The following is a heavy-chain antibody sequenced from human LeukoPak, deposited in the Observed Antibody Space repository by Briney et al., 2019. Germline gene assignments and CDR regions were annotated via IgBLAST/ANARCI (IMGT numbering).Heavy chain of an antibody. J-gene: IGHJ4*02. D-gene: IGHD6-13*01. V-gene: IGHV3-9*03. CDR1: GFTFDDYA. CDR2: ISWNSGSI. Sequence: SGGSLRLSCAASGFTFDDYAMHWVRQAPGKGLEWVSGISWNSGSIGYADSVKGRFTISRDNAKNSLYLLMNSLRAEDMALYYCAKSGSSWYYFDYWGQGTLVTVSS. CDR3: AKSGSSWYYFDY.